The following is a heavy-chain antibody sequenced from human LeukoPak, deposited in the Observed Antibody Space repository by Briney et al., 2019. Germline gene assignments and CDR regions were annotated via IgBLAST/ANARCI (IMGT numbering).Heavy chain of an antibody. J-gene: IGHJ4*02. D-gene: IGHD6-13*01. CDR1: GFTFSNYA. V-gene: IGHV3-23*01. CDR2: ISGSGGST. CDR3: ATHIAAAERHFDY. Sequence: GGSLRLSCAASGFAASGFTFSNYAMNWVRQAPGKGLEWVSAISGSGGSTYYADSVKGRFTISRDNSKNTLYLQMNSLRAEDTAVYYCATHIAAAERHFDYWGQGTLVTVSS.